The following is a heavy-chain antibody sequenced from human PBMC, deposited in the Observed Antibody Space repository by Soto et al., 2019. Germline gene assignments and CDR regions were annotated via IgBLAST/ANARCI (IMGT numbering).Heavy chain of an antibody. V-gene: IGHV5-51*01. D-gene: IGHD2-15*01. CDR2: IYPGDSDT. CDR1: GYSFTSYW. J-gene: IGHJ4*02. CDR3: ARLVECSGGSCYQLNYYFDY. Sequence: GESLKISCKGSGYSFTSYWIGWVRQMPGKGLEWMGIIYPGDSDTRYSPSFQGQVTISADKSISTAYLQWSSLKASDTAMYYCARLVECSGGSCYQLNYYFDYWGQGTLVTVSS.